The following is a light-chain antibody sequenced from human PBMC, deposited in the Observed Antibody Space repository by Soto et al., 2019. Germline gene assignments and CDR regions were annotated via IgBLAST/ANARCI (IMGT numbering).Light chain of an antibody. CDR3: QQSYSTLMYT. CDR2: AAS. Sequence: DIQMTQSPSSLSASVGDRVTITCRASQSISSYLNWYQQKPGKAPKLPIYAASSLQSGVPSRFSGGGSGTDFTLTISSLQPEDFATYFCQQSYSTLMYTFGQGTKLEIK. CDR1: QSISSY. V-gene: IGKV1-39*01. J-gene: IGKJ2*01.